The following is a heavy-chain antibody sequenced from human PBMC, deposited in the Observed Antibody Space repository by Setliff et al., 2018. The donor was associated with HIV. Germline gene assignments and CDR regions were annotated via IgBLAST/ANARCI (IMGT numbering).Heavy chain of an antibody. J-gene: IGHJ4*02. CDR1: GYTFTSYY. V-gene: IGHV1-46*01. CDR2: LNPSGDST. D-gene: IGHD3-10*01. CDR3: ARGGYHGFGSYGDY. Sequence: ASVKVSCKASGYTFTSYYVHWVRQAPGQGLEWMGILNPSGDSTAYAQKLQGRVTMTRDTSTSTVYMELSSLKSDDTAVYYCARGGYHGFGSYGDYWGQGTLVTVSS.